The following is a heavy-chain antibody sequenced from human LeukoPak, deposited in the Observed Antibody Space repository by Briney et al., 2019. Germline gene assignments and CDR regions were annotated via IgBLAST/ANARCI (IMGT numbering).Heavy chain of an antibody. D-gene: IGHD5-24*01. V-gene: IGHV3-53*04. CDR1: GSTVSSNY. Sequence: GGSLRLSCAASGSTVSSNYMSWVRQAPGKGLEWVSVIYSGGSTYYADSVKGRFTISRHNSKNTLYLQMNSLRAEDTAVYYCARAKRRWLQLGAFDIWGQGTMVTVSS. CDR2: IYSGGST. J-gene: IGHJ3*02. CDR3: ARAKRRWLQLGAFDI.